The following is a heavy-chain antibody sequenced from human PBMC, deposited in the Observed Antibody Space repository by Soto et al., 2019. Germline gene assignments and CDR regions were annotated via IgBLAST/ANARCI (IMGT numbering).Heavy chain of an antibody. CDR2: IAYDGTIK. Sequence: QEQLVESGGDVVQPGRSLTLSCAASGFTFSANAMHWVRQAPGKGLEWVAVIAYDGTIKIYRDSVKGRFTISRDESKSTLYLQMNSVRPEDTAVYYFARDTIKGAPENLDSWGQGTLVTVSS. J-gene: IGHJ4*02. CDR1: GFTFSANA. CDR3: ARDTIKGAPENLDS. D-gene: IGHD1-26*01. V-gene: IGHV3-30-3*01.